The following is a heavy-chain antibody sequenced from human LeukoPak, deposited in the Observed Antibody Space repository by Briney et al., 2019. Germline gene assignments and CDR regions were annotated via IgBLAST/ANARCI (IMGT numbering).Heavy chain of an antibody. V-gene: IGHV1-46*01. Sequence: ASVTVSCTASGYTFTSYYMHWVRQAPGQGLEWMGIINPSGGSTSYAQKFQGRVTMTRDMSTSTVYMELSSLRSEDTAVYYCARGPADFGYSSGWPIDYWGQGTLVTVSS. D-gene: IGHD6-19*01. CDR1: GYTFTSYY. CDR2: INPSGGST. J-gene: IGHJ4*02. CDR3: ARGPADFGYSSGWPIDY.